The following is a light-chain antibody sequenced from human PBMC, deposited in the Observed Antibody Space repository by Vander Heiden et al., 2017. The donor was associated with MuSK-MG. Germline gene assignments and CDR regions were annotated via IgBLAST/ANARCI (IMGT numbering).Light chain of an antibody. CDR3: SSYAGDNVV. V-gene: IGLV2-8*01. J-gene: IGLJ3*02. CDR1: SSDVGGYNS. CDR2: EGR. Sequence: QSALTQPPSPSGSPGQSVTISCTGASSDVGGYNSGSWYQQHPGEAPKLMTDEGRKRPSGVPDRFSGSKSGNTAALTVAGLQAEDEADYCCSSYAGDNVVFGGGTKLTVL.